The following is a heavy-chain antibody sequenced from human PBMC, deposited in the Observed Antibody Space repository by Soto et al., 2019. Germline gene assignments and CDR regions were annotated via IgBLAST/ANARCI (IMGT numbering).Heavy chain of an antibody. D-gene: IGHD2-21*02. V-gene: IGHV3-33*08. CDR2: IWYDGSNK. J-gene: IGHJ4*02. CDR1: GFTFSSYA. CDR3: ARERVAYCGGDCYSALDY. Sequence: QVQLVESGGGVVQPGRSLRLSCAASGFTFSSYAMHWVRQAPGKGLEWVAVIWYDGSNKYYADSVKGRFTISRDNSKNTLYLQMNSLRAEDTAVYYCARERVAYCGGDCYSALDYWGQGTLVTVSS.